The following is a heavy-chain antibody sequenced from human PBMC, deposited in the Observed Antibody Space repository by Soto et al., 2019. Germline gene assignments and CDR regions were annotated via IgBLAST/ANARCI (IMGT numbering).Heavy chain of an antibody. D-gene: IGHD3-3*01. Sequence: GGSLRLSCVVSGCKCKNHVMHLLRQAPGKGLEGVAFIAFDGSEKFYSDSVEGRFSISRDDSKDTLPLQMTGLTREDTAMYFCPRDPRTNFDFRRGSSVQDFFEDWGKGGLVTVYS. CDR1: GCKCKNHV. CDR3: PRDPRTNFDFRRGSSVQDFFED. V-gene: IGHV3-30*03. CDR2: IAFDGSEK. J-gene: IGHJ1*01.